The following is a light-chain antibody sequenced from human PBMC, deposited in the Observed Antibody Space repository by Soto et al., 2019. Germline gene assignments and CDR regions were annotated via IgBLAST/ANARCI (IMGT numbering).Light chain of an antibody. CDR3: QSYDSSLSGSGVV. CDR1: SSIIGAGYD. V-gene: IGLV1-40*01. CDR2: VNS. J-gene: IGLJ2*01. Sequence: QSVLTQPPSVSGAPGQRVTISCTGSSSIIGAGYDVHWYQQLPGTAPKLLIFVNSNRPSGVPDRFSGSKSGTSASLAITGLQAEDEADYYCQSYDSSLSGSGVVFGGGTKLTVL.